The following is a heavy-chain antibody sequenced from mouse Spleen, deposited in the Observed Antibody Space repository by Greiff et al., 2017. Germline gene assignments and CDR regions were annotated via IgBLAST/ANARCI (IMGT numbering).Heavy chain of an antibody. CDR1: GFTFSSCA. CDR2: ISSGGDYI. Sequence: EVHLVESGEGLVKPGGSLKLSCAASGFTFSSCAMSWVRQTPEKRLEWVAYISSGGDYIYYADTVKGRFTISRDNARNTLYLQMSSLKSEDTAMYYCTREYYGSSYVWFAYWGQGTLVTVSA. J-gene: IGHJ3*01. CDR3: TREYYGSSYVWFAY. D-gene: IGHD1-1*01. V-gene: IGHV5-9-1*02.